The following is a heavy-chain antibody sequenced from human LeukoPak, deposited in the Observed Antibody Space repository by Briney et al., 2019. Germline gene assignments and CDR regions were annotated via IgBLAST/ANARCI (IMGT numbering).Heavy chain of an antibody. V-gene: IGHV3-64D*06. Sequence: GGSLRLSCSASGFTFSNYAIHWVRQAPGKGLEYVSAISTNGDSTYYADSVKGRLTISRDNSKNTLYLQMSSLRAEDTAVYYCVKGYCRGGNCFSRTMYYFDYWGQGTLVTVSS. CDR3: VKGYCRGGNCFSRTMYYFDY. CDR2: ISTNGDST. D-gene: IGHD2-15*01. J-gene: IGHJ4*02. CDR1: GFTFSNYA.